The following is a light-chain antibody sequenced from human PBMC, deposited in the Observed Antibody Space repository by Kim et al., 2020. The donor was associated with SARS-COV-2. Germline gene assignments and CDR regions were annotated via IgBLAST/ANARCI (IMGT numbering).Light chain of an antibody. CDR2: DNN. Sequence: QKVTISWSGSSSNLGNNYVSWYQQLPGTAPKPLIYDNNKRPSGIPDRFSGSKSGTSANLGITGLQTGDEADYYCGTWDSSLSAGVFGGGTQLTVL. CDR3: GTWDSSLSAGV. V-gene: IGLV1-51*01. J-gene: IGLJ3*02. CDR1: SSNLGNNY.